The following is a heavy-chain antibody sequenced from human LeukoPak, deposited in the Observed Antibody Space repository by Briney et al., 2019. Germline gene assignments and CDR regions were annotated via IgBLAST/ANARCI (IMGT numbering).Heavy chain of an antibody. CDR2: INPNSGGT. D-gene: IGHD6-13*01. CDR1: GYTFTGYY. CDR3: ARDEGIAAAGPGAGY. V-gene: IGHV1-2*02. J-gene: IGHJ4*02. Sequence: EASVKVSCKASGYTFTGYYMHWVRQAPGQGLEWMGWINPNSGGTNYAQKFQGRVTMTRDTSISTAYMELSRLRSDDTAVYYCARDEGIAAAGPGAGYWGQGTLVTVSS.